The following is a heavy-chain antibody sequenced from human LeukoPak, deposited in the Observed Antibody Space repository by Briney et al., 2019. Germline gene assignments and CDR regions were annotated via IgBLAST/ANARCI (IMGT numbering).Heavy chain of an antibody. J-gene: IGHJ4*02. V-gene: IGHV3-74*01. CDR3: ARDNPLGHF. Sequence: PGGSLRLSCAASSFSLSSYWMHWARQAPGKGLLWVSHINSDGSRTDYADSVKGRFTISRDNAKNTLYLQMNSLRAEDTAVYYCARDNPLGHFWGQGTLVTVPS. D-gene: IGHD3-16*01. CDR2: INSDGSRT. CDR1: SFSLSSYW.